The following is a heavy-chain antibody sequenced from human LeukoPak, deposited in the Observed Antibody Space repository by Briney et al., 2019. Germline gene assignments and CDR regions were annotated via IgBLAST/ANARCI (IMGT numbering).Heavy chain of an antibody. V-gene: IGHV3-21*01. CDR1: GFTFSSYT. Sequence: PGGSLRLSCAASGFTFSSYTMNWVRQAPGKGLEWVSSISSSSSYIYYADSVKGRFTISRDNAKNSLFLHMNSLRAEDTAVYYCARGQGLQLKSGSDYWGQGTLVTVSS. CDR2: ISSSSSYI. CDR3: ARGQGLQLKSGSDY. D-gene: IGHD5-24*01. J-gene: IGHJ4*02.